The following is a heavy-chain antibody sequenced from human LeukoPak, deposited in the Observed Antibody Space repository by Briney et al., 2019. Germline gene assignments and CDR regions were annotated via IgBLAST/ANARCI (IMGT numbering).Heavy chain of an antibody. Sequence: ASVKVSCKASGGTFSSYAISWVRQAPGQGLEWMGGIIPIFGTANYAQKFQGRVTITADESTSTAYMELSSLRSEDTAVYYCAGGGYCSSTSCSTHYYYMDVWGKGTTVTVSS. CDR2: IIPIFGTA. CDR3: AGGGYCSSTSCSTHYYYMDV. J-gene: IGHJ6*03. V-gene: IGHV1-69*13. D-gene: IGHD2-2*02. CDR1: GGTFSSYA.